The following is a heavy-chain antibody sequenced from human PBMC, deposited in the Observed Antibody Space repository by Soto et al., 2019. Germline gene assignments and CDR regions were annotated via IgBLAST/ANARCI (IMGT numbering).Heavy chain of an antibody. CDR3: LGLPSFYHFWRGYYRFSDY. D-gene: IGHD3-3*01. CDR2: IYYSGST. V-gene: IGHV4-39*01. Sequence: SETLSLTCTVSGGSISSSSYYWGWIRQPPGKGLEWIGSIYYSGSTYYNPSLKSRVTISVDTSKNQFSLKLSSVTAADTGLFLCLGLPSFYHFWRGYYRFSDYWGQGTLVTAPQ. J-gene: IGHJ4*02. CDR1: GGSISSSSYY.